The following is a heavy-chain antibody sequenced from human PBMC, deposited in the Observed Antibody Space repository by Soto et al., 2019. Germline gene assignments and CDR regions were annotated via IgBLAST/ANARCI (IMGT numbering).Heavy chain of an antibody. CDR1: GGSISGHY. D-gene: IGHD6-19*01. Sequence: QVQLQESGPGLVKPSDTLSLTCTVSGGSISGHYWIWIRQPPGEEMEWIGYIFYSGSTTYNNNPSLKRRVTISGDTSKNQFSLRLSSVTAADTAVYYCARVGSSGWSPDYWGQGTLVTVSS. CDR2: IFYSGSTTY. V-gene: IGHV4-59*11. J-gene: IGHJ4*02. CDR3: ARVGSSGWSPDY.